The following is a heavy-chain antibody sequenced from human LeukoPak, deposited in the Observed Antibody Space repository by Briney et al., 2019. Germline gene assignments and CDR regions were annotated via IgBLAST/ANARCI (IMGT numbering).Heavy chain of an antibody. D-gene: IGHD2-15*01. CDR2: SYYSGST. CDR3: ARAKGYCSGGSCYSDY. J-gene: IGHJ4*02. Sequence: SETLSLTCTVSGGSISSGDYYWSWIRQPPGKGLEWIGYSYYSGSTYYNPSLKSRVTISVDTSKNQFSLRLSSVTAADTAVYYCARAKGYCSGGSCYSDYWGQGTLVTVSS. V-gene: IGHV4-30-4*01. CDR1: GGSISSGDYY.